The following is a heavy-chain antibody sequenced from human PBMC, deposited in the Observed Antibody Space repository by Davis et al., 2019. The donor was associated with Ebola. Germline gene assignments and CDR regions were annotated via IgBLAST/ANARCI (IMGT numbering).Heavy chain of an antibody. J-gene: IGHJ4*02. V-gene: IGHV1-58*01. CDR1: LFTFTISA. Sequence: SVNVSRMASLFTFTISALQWLRQDRGQRLEWIGWIVVGSGNTNYAQKFQERVTITRDMYTSTAYMGLSSLRSEDTAVYYCAAVVSHDYWGQGNRVTVS. CDR2: IVVGSGNT. CDR3: AAVVSHDY.